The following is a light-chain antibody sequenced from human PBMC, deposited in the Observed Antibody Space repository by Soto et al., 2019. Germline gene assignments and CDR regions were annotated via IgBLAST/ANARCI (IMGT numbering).Light chain of an antibody. J-gene: IGLJ1*01. CDR1: SSDVGAYNY. V-gene: IGLV2-8*01. Sequence: QSVLTQPPSASGSPAQSVTISCTGTSSDVGAYNYVSWYQQLPGKAPKLIIYEVNKRPSVVPDRVSGSKSGNTASLTVSGLQAEDEADYYCTSYAGAYSFFYVFGTGTKVTVL. CDR3: TSYAGAYSFFYV. CDR2: EVN.